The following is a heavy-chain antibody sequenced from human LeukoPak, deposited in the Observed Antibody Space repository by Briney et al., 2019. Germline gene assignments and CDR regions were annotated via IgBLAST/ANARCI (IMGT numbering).Heavy chain of an antibody. CDR3: ARAYSDGSGY. CDR1: GFTFSSYS. V-gene: IGHV3-48*01. D-gene: IGHD5-24*01. J-gene: IGHJ4*02. Sequence: GGSLRLSCAASGFTFSSYSMNWVRQAPGKGLEWVSYISSSSSMIYYADSVKGRFTISRDNAKNSLYLQMKSLRAEDTAVYYCARAYSDGSGYWGQGTLVTASS. CDR2: ISSSSSMI.